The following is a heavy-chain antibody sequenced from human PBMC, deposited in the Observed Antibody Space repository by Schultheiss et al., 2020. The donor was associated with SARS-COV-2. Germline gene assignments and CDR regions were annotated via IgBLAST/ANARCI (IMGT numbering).Heavy chain of an antibody. CDR2: INPNSGGT. V-gene: IGHV1-2*04. CDR1: GYTFTNYG. CDR3: ARKGYTQLRFLEWFQRDYYYYGMDV. Sequence: ASVKVSCKASGYTFTNYGVTWVRQAPGQGLEWMGWINPNSGGTNYAQKFQGWVTMTRDSPISTVHLQLIRVTSDDTAVYYCARKGYTQLRFLEWFQRDYYYYGMDVWGQGTTVTVSS. J-gene: IGHJ6*02. D-gene: IGHD3-3*01.